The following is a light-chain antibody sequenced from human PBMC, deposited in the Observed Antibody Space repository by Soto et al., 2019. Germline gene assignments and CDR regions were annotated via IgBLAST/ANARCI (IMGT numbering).Light chain of an antibody. Sequence: IQMTQSPSSVSASVGDRVTITCRASEAIASWVAWYQQKPGKAPKVLIYRASTLQSGVPSRFSGSGSGTDFTLTISSLQHEDFATYYCQQANSFPFTFGPGTKVDIK. J-gene: IGKJ3*01. V-gene: IGKV1-12*01. CDR1: EAIASW. CDR3: QQANSFPFT. CDR2: RAS.